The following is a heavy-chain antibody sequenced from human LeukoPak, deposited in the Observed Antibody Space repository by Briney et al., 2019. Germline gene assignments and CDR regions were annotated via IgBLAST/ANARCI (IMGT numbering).Heavy chain of an antibody. CDR1: GYTLTELS. CDR3: ATRPLDYDILTGWTY. J-gene: IGHJ4*02. CDR2: FDPEDGET. D-gene: IGHD3-9*01. V-gene: IGHV1-24*01. Sequence: ASVKVSCKVSGYTLTELSMHWVRQAPGKGLEWMGGFDPEDGETIYAQKFQGRVTMTEDTSTDTAYMELSSLRSEDTAVYYCATRPLDYDILTGWTYWGRGTLVTVSS.